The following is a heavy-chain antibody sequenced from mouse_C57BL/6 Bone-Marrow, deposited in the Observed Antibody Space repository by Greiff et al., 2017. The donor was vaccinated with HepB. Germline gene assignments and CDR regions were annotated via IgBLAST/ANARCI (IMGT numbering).Heavy chain of an antibody. Sequence: EVKLMESGGGLVQPGGSLKLSCAASGFTFSDYYMYWVRQTPEKRLEWVAYISNGGGSTYYPDTVKGRFTISRYNAKNTLYLQMSRLKSEDTAMYYCASRYYYGSSPFAYWGQGTLVTVSA. V-gene: IGHV5-12*01. CDR3: ASRYYYGSSPFAY. J-gene: IGHJ3*01. D-gene: IGHD1-1*01. CDR1: GFTFSDYY. CDR2: ISNGGGST.